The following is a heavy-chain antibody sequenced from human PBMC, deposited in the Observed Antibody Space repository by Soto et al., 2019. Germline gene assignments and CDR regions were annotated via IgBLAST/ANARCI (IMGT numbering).Heavy chain of an antibody. D-gene: IGHD6-13*01. CDR2: ISNDGSDK. CDR3: AKDQGIAASHGVD. Sequence: GGSLRLSCAASGFTFNNYGMHWVRQAPGKGLEWVATISNDGSDKYYADSVKGRLTISRDNSKNTVYLQMNSLRAEETAVYYCAKDQGIAASHGVDWGQGTMVTVSS. V-gene: IGHV3-30*18. J-gene: IGHJ3*01. CDR1: GFTFNNYG.